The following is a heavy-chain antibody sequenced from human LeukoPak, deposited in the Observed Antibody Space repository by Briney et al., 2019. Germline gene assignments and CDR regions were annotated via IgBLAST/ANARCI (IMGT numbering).Heavy chain of an antibody. CDR3: ARDPPRYCSSTSCYQVC. J-gene: IGHJ4*02. CDR2: ISYDGSNK. D-gene: IGHD2-2*01. Sequence: GGSLRLSCAASGFTFSSYAMHWVRQAPGKGLEWVAVISYDGSNKYYADSVKGRFTISRDNSKNTLYLQMNSLRAEDTAVYYCARDPPRYCSSTSCYQVCWGQGTLVTVSS. V-gene: IGHV3-30*04. CDR1: GFTFSSYA.